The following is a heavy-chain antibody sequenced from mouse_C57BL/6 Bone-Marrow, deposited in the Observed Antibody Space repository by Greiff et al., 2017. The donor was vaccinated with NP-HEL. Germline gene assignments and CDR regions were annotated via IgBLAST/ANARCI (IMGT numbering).Heavy chain of an antibody. Sequence: EVQLQQSGAELVKPGASVKLSCTASGFNIKDYYMHWVKQRTEQGLEWIGRIDPEDGETKYAPNFTGKATLTADTSSNHAYLQLSSLTSEDTAVYDGARYAQNSQSPLLAWFAYWGQGTLVTVSA. CDR3: ARYAQNSQSPLLAWFAY. CDR2: IDPEDGET. V-gene: IGHV14-2*01. CDR1: GFNIKDYY. D-gene: IGHD1-1*01. J-gene: IGHJ3*01.